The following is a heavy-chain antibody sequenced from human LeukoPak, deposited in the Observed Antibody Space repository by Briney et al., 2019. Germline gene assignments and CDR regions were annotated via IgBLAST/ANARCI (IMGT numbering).Heavy chain of an antibody. CDR2: ISAYNGNT. CDR3: ARIIAVASAANAFDY. V-gene: IGHV1-18*01. D-gene: IGHD6-19*01. Sequence: GASVKVSCKASGYTFTSYGISWVRQAPGQGLEWMGWISAYNGNTNYAQKLQGRVTMTTDTSTSTAYMELRSLRSDDTAVYYCARIIAVASAANAFDYWGQGTLVTVSS. CDR1: GYTFTSYG. J-gene: IGHJ4*02.